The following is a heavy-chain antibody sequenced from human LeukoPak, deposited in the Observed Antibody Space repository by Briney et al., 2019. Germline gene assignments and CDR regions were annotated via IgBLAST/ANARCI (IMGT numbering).Heavy chain of an antibody. D-gene: IGHD3-22*01. CDR1: GYTFTSYY. V-gene: IGHV1-46*01. J-gene: IGHJ3*02. CDR2: INPRGGST. Sequence: GASVKVSCKASGYTFTSYYMHWVRQAPGQGLEWMGIINPRGGSTSYARKFRGRVTMTRDTSTSTVYMELSSLRSEDTAVYYCARELIAQPSLLAFDIWGQGTMVTVSS. CDR3: ARELIAQPSLLAFDI.